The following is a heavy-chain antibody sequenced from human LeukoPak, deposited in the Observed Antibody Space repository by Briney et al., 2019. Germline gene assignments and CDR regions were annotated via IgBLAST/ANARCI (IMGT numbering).Heavy chain of an antibody. CDR3: ARETVAGDYYFDY. CDR2: ISYNGSKR. J-gene: IGHJ4*02. Sequence: GGSLRLSCAVSGFTFSSYGMHWVRQAPGKGLEWVAVISYNGSKRYYADSVKGRCTISRVNSKNTLYLQMNSLRAEDTAVYYCARETVAGDYYFDYWGQGTLVTASS. D-gene: IGHD6-19*01. CDR1: GFTFSSYG. V-gene: IGHV3-30*03.